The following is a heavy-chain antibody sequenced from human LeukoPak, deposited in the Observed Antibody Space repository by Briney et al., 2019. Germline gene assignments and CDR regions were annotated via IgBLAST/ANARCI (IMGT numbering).Heavy chain of an antibody. CDR1: GGSINSYY. D-gene: IGHD2-15*01. CDR3: AREVSGYCRGGKCENCFDT. J-gene: IGHJ5*02. Sequence: SETLSLTCIVSGGSINSYYWSWIRQSPGKGLEWIGYIYSSGNTKYNPSLKSRVTISVDTSKNKFSLKLSSVTAADTALYYCAREVSGYCRGGKCENCFDTWGPGTLVTVSS. V-gene: IGHV4-59*01. CDR2: IYSSGNT.